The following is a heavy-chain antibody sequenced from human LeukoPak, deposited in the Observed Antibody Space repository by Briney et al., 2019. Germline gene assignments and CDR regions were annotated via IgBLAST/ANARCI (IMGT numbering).Heavy chain of an antibody. CDR1: GFTFNIYN. D-gene: IGHD5-18*01. CDR2: ISSGSDYT. CDR3: AKGDTAMVR. V-gene: IGHV3-21*04. J-gene: IGHJ4*02. Sequence: GGSLRLSCAASGFTFNIYNMNWVRQAPGKGLEWVSSISSGSDYTYYADSVKGRFTISRDNAKNSLYLQMNSLRAEDTAVYYCAKGDTAMVRWGQGTLVTVSS.